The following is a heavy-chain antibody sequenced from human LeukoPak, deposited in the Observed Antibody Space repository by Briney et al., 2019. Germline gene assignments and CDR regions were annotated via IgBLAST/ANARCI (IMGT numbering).Heavy chain of an antibody. V-gene: IGHV4-34*01. J-gene: IGHJ3*02. CDR1: GGSFSGYY. Sequence: SETLSLTCAVYGGSFSGYYWSWIRQPPGKGLEWIGEINHSGSTNYNPSLKSLVTISVDTSKNQFSLKLSSVTAADTAVYYCARGPLYRILGAFDIWGQGTMVTVSS. CDR3: ARGPLYRILGAFDI. D-gene: IGHD2/OR15-2a*01. CDR2: INHSGST.